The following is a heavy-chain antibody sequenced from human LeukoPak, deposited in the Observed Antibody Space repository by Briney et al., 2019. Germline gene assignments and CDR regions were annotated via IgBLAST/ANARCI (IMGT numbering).Heavy chain of an antibody. D-gene: IGHD1-26*01. Sequence: GGSLRLSCAASGFTFSDFWMHWVRQAPGKGLVWVSRINSGGTVTNYADSVKGRFTISRDNAESSLYLQMNVLRVEDTAVYYCARDIPRGSTHLDYWGQGTLVTVSA. CDR2: INSGGTVT. CDR3: ARDIPRGSTHLDY. CDR1: GFTFSDFW. V-gene: IGHV3-74*01. J-gene: IGHJ4*02.